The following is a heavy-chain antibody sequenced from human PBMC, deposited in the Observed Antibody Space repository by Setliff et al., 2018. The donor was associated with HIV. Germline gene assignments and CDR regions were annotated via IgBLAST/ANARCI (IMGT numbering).Heavy chain of an antibody. Sequence: SETLSLTCSVSGGSLSNYCWNWIRQSPGKGLEWIGYIFASETTNYNPYYNPSLQSRVTLSIDTSKNQFSLKLRSVTAADTAIYYCARRVDNSGTFPDKNWFDPWGQGRPVTVSS. D-gene: IGHD3-10*01. CDR1: GGSLSNYC. V-gene: IGHV4-4*09. J-gene: IGHJ5*02. CDR3: ARRVDNSGTFPDKNWFDP. CDR2: IFASETT.